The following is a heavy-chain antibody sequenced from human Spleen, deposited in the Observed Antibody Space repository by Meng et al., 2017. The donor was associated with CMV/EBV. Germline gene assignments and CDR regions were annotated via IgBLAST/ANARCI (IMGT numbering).Heavy chain of an antibody. CDR3: ARDLLEGATIY. CDR1: GFTFTSNG. CDR2: ITSSGGYV. J-gene: IGHJ4*02. D-gene: IGHD1-26*01. V-gene: IGHV3-21*06. Sequence: GESLKISCVASGFTFTSNGMHWVRQAPGKGLEWVSSITSSGGYVYYADSVKGRFTISRDNAKNSLYLQMISLRAEDTAVYYCARDLLEGATIYWGQGTLVTVSS.